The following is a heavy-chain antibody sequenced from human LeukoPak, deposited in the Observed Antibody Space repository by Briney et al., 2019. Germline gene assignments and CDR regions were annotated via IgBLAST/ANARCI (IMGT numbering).Heavy chain of an antibody. CDR1: GGTFSSYA. V-gene: IGHV1-69*04. CDR2: IIPILGIA. J-gene: IGHJ4*02. D-gene: IGHD3-22*01. Sequence: SVKVSCKTSGGTFSSYAISWVRQAPGQGLEWMGRIIPILGIANYAQKFQGRVTITADKSTSTAYMELSSLRSEDTAVYYCARDRAPYYYDSSGFDYWGQGTLVTVSS. CDR3: ARDRAPYYYDSSGFDY.